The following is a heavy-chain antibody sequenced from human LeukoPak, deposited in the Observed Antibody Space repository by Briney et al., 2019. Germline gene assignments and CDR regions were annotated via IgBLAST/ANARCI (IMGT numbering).Heavy chain of an antibody. Sequence: GGSLRLSCAASGFTVSCNYMSWVRQAPGKGLEWVSVIYSGGSTYYADSVKGRFTISRDNSKNTLYLQMNSLRAEDTAVYYCARASSGYSYGHYFDYWGQGTLVTVSS. D-gene: IGHD5-18*01. CDR1: GFTVSCNY. CDR3: ARASSGYSYGHYFDY. CDR2: IYSGGST. V-gene: IGHV3-66*02. J-gene: IGHJ4*02.